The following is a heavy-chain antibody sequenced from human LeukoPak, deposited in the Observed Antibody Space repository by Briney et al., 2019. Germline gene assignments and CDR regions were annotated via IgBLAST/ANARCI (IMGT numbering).Heavy chain of an antibody. CDR1: GYTFTSYG. V-gene: IGHV1-46*01. D-gene: IGHD1-7*01. CDR3: ARAGELRAAHDY. J-gene: IGHJ4*02. CDR2: INPSGGST. Sequence: GASVKVSCKASGYTFTSYGISWVRQAPGQGLEWMGIINPSGGSTSYAQKFQGRVTMTRDMSTSTVYMELSSLRSEDTAVYYCARAGELRAAHDYWGQGTLVTVSS.